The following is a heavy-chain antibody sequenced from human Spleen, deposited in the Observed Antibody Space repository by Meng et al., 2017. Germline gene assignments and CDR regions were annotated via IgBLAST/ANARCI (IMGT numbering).Heavy chain of an antibody. Sequence: QGRWRELGPGLVKPSQTLSLTCTVSGGSISSGGYYWSWIRQHPGKGLEWIGYIHSSGSTYYNPSLRSRLTISVDTSKNQFSLKLSSVTAADTAVYYCARASYGSGSPLGESWFDPWGQGTLVTVSS. CDR1: GGSISSGGYY. V-gene: IGHV4-31*03. D-gene: IGHD3-10*01. J-gene: IGHJ5*02. CDR3: ARASYGSGSPLGESWFDP. CDR2: IHSSGST.